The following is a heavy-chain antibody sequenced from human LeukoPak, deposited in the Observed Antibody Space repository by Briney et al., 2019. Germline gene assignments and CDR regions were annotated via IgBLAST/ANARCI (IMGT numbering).Heavy chain of an antibody. V-gene: IGHV1-69*04. Sequence: SVKVSCKASGYTFTSYAISWVRQAPGQGLEWMGRIIPILGIANYAQKFQGRVTITADKSTSTAYMELSSLRSEDTAVSYCASNSGGIAVAGTLDYWGQGTLDTVSS. J-gene: IGHJ4*02. CDR3: ASNSGGIAVAGTLDY. CDR1: GYTFTSYA. CDR2: IIPILGIA. D-gene: IGHD6-19*01.